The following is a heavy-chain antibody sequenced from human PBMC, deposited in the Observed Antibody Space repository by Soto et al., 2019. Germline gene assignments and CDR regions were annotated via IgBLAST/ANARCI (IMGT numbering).Heavy chain of an antibody. CDR2: IIPIFGTA. D-gene: IGHD6-19*01. Sequence: SVKVSCKASRVAFSKFIVTWVRQAPGLGLEWVGGIIPIFGTANYAQKFQGRVTITADESTSTSYMEVNNLRSEDTAVYYCAKVRYSSPMGYYYGMDVCGQGTKVSVSS. CDR3: AKVRYSSPMGYYYGMDV. J-gene: IGHJ6*02. CDR1: RVAFSKFI. V-gene: IGHV1-69*13.